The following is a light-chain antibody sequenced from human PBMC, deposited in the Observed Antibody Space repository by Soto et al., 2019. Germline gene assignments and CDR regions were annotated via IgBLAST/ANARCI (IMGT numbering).Light chain of an antibody. V-gene: IGKV3-20*01. J-gene: IGKJ3*01. CDR3: HHYGDSPFT. CDR1: QSVSYNC. Sequence: EIVLTQSPGTLSFSPGERATLTCRASQSVSYNCLAWFQQKPGQAPRLLIYGVSSSATGIPDWFSGSGSGTDFTLTISRLEPEDFAVYYCHHYGDSPFTFGPGTKVDLK. CDR2: GVS.